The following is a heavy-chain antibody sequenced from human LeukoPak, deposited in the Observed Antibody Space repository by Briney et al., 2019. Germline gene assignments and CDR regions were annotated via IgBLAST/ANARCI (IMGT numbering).Heavy chain of an antibody. D-gene: IGHD5-12*01. CDR1: GFTVSSNY. CDR2: IYSGGST. Sequence: GGSLRLSCAASGFTVSSNYMSWVRQAPGKGLEWVSVIYSGGSTYYADSGKGRFTISKDNAKNSLYLQINSLRAEDTAVYYCAKDPRSYIVTTMLFQYWGQGTLVTVSS. V-gene: IGHV3-53*01. J-gene: IGHJ4*02. CDR3: AKDPRSYIVTTMLFQY.